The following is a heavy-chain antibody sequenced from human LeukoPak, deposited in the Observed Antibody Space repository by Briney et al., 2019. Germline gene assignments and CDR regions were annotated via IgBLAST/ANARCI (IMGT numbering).Heavy chain of an antibody. J-gene: IGHJ3*02. CDR3: ARTRYPLDAFDI. CDR1: GFTFSSYS. Sequence: PGGSLRLSCAASGFTFSSYSMNWVRRAPGKGLEWVSYISSSSSTIYYADSVKGRFTISRDNAKNSLYLQMNSLRAEDTAVYYCARTRYPLDAFDIWGQGTMVTVSS. V-gene: IGHV3-48*01. D-gene: IGHD1-1*01. CDR2: ISSSSSTI.